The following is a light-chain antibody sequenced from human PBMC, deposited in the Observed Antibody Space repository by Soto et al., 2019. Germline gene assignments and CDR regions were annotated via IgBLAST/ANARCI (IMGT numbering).Light chain of an antibody. CDR3: QQYSNWPET. V-gene: IGKV3-15*01. Sequence: EIVLTQSPATLSVSPWEIATLSCMASQTVNTFLAWYQQKPGQAPRLLIYGASTRASGVPARFSGSGSGTEFTLTISSLQFEDFAVYYCQQYSNWPETFGQGTKVDI. CDR1: QTVNTF. CDR2: GAS. J-gene: IGKJ1*01.